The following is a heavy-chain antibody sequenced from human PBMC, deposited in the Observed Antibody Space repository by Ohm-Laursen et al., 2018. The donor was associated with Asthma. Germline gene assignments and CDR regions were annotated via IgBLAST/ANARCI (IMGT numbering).Heavy chain of an antibody. J-gene: IGHJ3*02. D-gene: IGHD3-10*01. CDR3: AKAYGEAFDI. CDR2: ISYDGSNK. V-gene: IGHV3-30*18. CDR1: GFTFSSYG. Sequence: SLRLACAAAGFTFSSYGRHWVRQAPGKGREGVAVISYDGSNKYYADSVKGRFTISRDNSKNTLYLQMNSLRAEDTAVYYCAKAYGEAFDIWGQGTMVTVSS.